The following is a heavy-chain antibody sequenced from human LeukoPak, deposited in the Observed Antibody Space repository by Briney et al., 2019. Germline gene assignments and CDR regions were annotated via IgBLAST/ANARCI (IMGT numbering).Heavy chain of an antibody. CDR2: INPRIGGT. V-gene: IGHV1-2*02. Sequence: ASVKVSCKDSGYTFTGDYMHLVRLAPGHPLEWMGWINPRIGGTNYAQKFLGRVTMTSDTSINTAYMELSRLTSDDTAVYYCAREAIVVVVASTGWFDPWGQGTLVTVSS. J-gene: IGHJ5*02. CDR3: AREAIVVVVASTGWFDP. D-gene: IGHD2-15*01. CDR1: GYTFTGDY.